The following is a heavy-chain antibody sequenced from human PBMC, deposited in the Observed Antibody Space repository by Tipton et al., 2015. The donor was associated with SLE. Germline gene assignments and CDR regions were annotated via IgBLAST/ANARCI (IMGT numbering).Heavy chain of an antibody. CDR3: AKSLTVNGYSGYETPLDI. J-gene: IGHJ3*02. V-gene: IGHV3-9*01. Sequence: RSLRLSCSASGFSFGDYAMNWVRQPPGKGLEWVSGISWNSGAIGYADSVKGRFTISRHNAKNSLYLQMDSLRPDDTAFYYCAKSLTVNGYSGYETPLDIWGQGTLVTVSS. CDR2: ISWNSGAI. D-gene: IGHD5-12*01. CDR1: GFSFGDYA.